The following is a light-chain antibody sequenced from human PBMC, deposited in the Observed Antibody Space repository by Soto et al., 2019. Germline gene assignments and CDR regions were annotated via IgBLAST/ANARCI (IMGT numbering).Light chain of an antibody. CDR3: QQYSSHPLT. CDR2: DAS. J-gene: IGKJ4*01. Sequence: DILMTQSPSTLSASVGDRVTITCRASQSISSWLAWYQQKPGKAPKLLIYDASSLESGVPSRFSGSGSGTEFTLTISSLQPDDFATYYCQQYSSHPLTFGGGTKVEIK. CDR1: QSISSW. V-gene: IGKV1-5*01.